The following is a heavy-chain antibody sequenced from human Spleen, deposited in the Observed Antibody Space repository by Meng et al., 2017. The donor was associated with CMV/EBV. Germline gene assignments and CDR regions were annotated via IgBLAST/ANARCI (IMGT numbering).Heavy chain of an antibody. D-gene: IGHD6-19*01. CDR1: GGTFGSNA. J-gene: IGHJ4*02. V-gene: IGHV1-69*10. CDR3: VTYQYDAGWTEDS. CDR2: VIPILGLS. Sequence: SVKVSCKASGGTFGSNAVCWVRQAPGQGLEWVGGVIPILGLSTYAQRCQGRVTITADKSTGTGYMEVPSLRFDDTAVYYWVTYQYDAGWTEDSWGQGTLVTVSS.